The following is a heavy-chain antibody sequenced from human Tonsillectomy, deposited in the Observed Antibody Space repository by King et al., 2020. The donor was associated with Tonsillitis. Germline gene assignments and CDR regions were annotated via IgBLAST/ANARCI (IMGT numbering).Heavy chain of an antibody. D-gene: IGHD3-10*01. CDR2: IYYSGST. J-gene: IGHJ4*02. V-gene: IGHV4-39*01. Sequence: LQLQESGPGLVKPSETLSLTCTVSGGSISSSSYYWGWIRQPPGKGLEWIGSIYYSGSTYYNPSLKSRVTISVDTSKNQFSLKLSSVTAADTAVYYCARLPPMVRGENTIASGGQGPLAPVSS. CDR1: GGSISSSSYY. CDR3: ARLPPMVRGENTIAS.